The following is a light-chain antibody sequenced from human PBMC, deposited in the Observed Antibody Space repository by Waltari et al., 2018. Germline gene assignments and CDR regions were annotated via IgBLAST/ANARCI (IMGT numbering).Light chain of an antibody. CDR2: QDT. J-gene: IGLJ2*01. CDR1: KLEDKF. V-gene: IGLV3-1*01. CDR3: QAWDGSSVV. Sequence: SYELTQPPSVSVSPGQTASITCSGDKLEDKFACWYQRKPGHTPVLVIYQDTKRPSGLPERFSGSNSGNTATLTISGTQATDEADYYCQAWDGSSVVFGGGTILTVL.